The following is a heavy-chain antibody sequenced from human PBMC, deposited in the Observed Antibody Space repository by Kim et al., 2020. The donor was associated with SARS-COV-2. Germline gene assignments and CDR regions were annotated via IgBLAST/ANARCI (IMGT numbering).Heavy chain of an antibody. J-gene: IGHJ3*02. CDR2: FDPEDGET. CDR1: GYTLTELS. CDR3: ASYGDYVGENAFDI. D-gene: IGHD4-17*01. V-gene: IGHV1-24*01. Sequence: ASVKVSCMVSGYTLTELSMHWVRQAPGKGLEWMGGFDPEDGETIYAQKFQGRVTMTEDTSTDTAYMELSSLRSEDTAVYYCASYGDYVGENAFDIWGQGTMVTVSS.